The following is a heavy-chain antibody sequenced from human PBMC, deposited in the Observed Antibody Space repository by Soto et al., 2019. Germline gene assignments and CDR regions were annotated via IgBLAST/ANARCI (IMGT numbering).Heavy chain of an antibody. Sequence: SENLSLTCTVSGGSFSPYYWAWIRQPPGKGLKWIGYIYYGGTTRYNPSLESRVTVSLETSKSQFSLTLSSVTASDTALYYCASQGFGVLHGLVDVWGQGTTVTVSS. CDR3: ASQGFGVLHGLVDV. V-gene: IGHV4-59*08. D-gene: IGHD3-10*01. CDR1: GGSFSPYY. CDR2: IYYGGTT. J-gene: IGHJ6*02.